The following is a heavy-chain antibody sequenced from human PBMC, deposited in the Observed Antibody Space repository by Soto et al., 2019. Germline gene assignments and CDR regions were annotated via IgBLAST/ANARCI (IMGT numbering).Heavy chain of an antibody. D-gene: IGHD5-12*01. J-gene: IGHJ6*02. CDR3: ARDRGRGYDLYYYGMDV. V-gene: IGHV4-59*01. CDR1: GGSISSYY. Sequence: PSETLSLTCTVSGGSISSYYWSWIRQPPGKGLEWIGYIYYSGSTNYNPSLKSRVTISVDTSKNQFSLKLSSVTAADTAVYYCARDRGRGYDLYYYGMDVWGQGTTVTVSS. CDR2: IYYSGST.